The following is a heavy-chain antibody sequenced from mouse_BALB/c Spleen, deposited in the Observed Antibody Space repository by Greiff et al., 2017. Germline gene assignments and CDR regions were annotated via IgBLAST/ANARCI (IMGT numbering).Heavy chain of an antibody. CDR2: IYPGGGYT. Sequence: LVESGAELVRPGTSVKISCKASGYTFTNYWLGWVKQRPGHGLEWIGDIYPGGGYTNYNEKFKGKATLTADTSSSTAYMQLSSLTSEDSAVYFCASPRIYYGNYESFAYWGQGTLVTVSA. CDR3: ASPRIYYGNYESFAY. V-gene: IGHV1-63*02. CDR1: GYTFTNYW. J-gene: IGHJ3*01. D-gene: IGHD2-1*01.